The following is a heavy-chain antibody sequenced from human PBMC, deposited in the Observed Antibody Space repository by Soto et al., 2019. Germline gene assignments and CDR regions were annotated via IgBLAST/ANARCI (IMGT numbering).Heavy chain of an antibody. D-gene: IGHD2-2*02. CDR3: ARDRCSSTSCYTGGNWFDP. V-gene: IGHV4-31*03. CDR1: GGSISSGGYY. Sequence: QVQLQESGPGLVKPSQTLSLTCTVSGGSISSGGYYWSWIRQHPGKGLEWIGYIYYSGSTYYNPCLKSRVTISVDTSKNQFSLKLSSVTAADTAVYYCARDRCSSTSCYTGGNWFDPWGQGTLVTVSS. CDR2: IYYSGST. J-gene: IGHJ5*02.